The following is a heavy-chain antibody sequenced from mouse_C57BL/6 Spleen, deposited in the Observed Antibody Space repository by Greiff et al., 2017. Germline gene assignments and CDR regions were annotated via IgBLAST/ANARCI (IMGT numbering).Heavy chain of an antibody. CDR1: GFTFSSYG. CDR2: ISSGGSYT. CDR3: ARQGGNGDY. V-gene: IGHV5-6*01. J-gene: IGHJ2*01. D-gene: IGHD2-1*01. Sequence: EVQLVESGGDLVKPGGSLKLSCAASGFTFSSYGMSWVRQTPDKRLEWVATISSGGSYTYYPDSVKGRFPISRDNAKNTLYLQMSSLKSEDTAMYDCARQGGNGDYWGQGTTLTVSS.